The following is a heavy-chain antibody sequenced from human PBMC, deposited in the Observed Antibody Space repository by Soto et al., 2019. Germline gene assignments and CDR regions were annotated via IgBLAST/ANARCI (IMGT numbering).Heavy chain of an antibody. D-gene: IGHD2-8*01. Sequence: ASVKVSCKASGYTFTNYYMHWVRQAPGQGLEWMGIINPSGGSTNYAQKFQGRVTMTRETSTSTVYMELRSLRSEDTAVYYCSRGGEYCTTGLCYRFDPWGQGTLVTVSS. CDR1: GYTFTNYY. V-gene: IGHV1-46*03. J-gene: IGHJ5*02. CDR3: SRGGEYCTTGLCYRFDP. CDR2: INPSGGST.